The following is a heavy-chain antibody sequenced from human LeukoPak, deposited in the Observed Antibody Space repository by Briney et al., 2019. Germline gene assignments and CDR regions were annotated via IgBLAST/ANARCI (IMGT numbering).Heavy chain of an antibody. D-gene: IGHD3-3*01. CDR1: GFTFSDYY. V-gene: IGHV3-7*01. CDR3: ARESGWGLPHAFDL. Sequence: PGGSLRLSCAASGFTFSDYYMSWVRQAPGKGLEWVANIKQDGSEKYYVDSVKGRFTISRDNAKNSLYLQMNNLRAEDTAVYYCARESGWGLPHAFDLWGQGTMVAVSS. CDR2: IKQDGSEK. J-gene: IGHJ3*01.